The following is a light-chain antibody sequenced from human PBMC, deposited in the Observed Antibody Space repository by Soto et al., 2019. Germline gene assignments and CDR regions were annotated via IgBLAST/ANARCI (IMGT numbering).Light chain of an antibody. Sequence: SVLTQPASVSGSPGQSITISCTGTSGDVGSFNLVSWYQQHPGKAPKLIIYEGSKRPSGVSNRFSGSKSGNMASLTISGLQAEDEADYYCSSYTSASRYVFGAGTKVTVL. CDR1: SGDVGSFNL. V-gene: IGLV2-14*02. J-gene: IGLJ1*01. CDR2: EGS. CDR3: SSYTSASRYV.